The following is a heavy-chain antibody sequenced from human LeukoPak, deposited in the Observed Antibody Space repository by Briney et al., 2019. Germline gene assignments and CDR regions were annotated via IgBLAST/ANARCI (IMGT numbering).Heavy chain of an antibody. V-gene: IGHV4-59*05. CDR1: GGSISSYY. CDR2: IYYSGST. D-gene: IGHD6-19*01. J-gene: IGHJ3*02. CDR3: ASHSLHLAGTRRNAFDI. Sequence: NPSETLSLTCTVSGGSISSYYWSWIRQPPGKGLEWIGSIYYSGSTYYNPSLKSRVTISVDTSKNQFSLKLSSVTAADTAVYYCASHSLHLAGTRRNAFDIWGQGTMVTVSS.